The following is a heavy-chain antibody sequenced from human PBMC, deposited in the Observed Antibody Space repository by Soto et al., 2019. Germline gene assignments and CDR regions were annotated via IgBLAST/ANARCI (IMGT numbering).Heavy chain of an antibody. Sequence: SETLSLTSVVSGGSISNIHVWSWVRQPPGKGLEWIGEIYQSGTTDYNPSLKSRVTMSVDKSRNQLSLTLNSVTAADTAVYYCAILTYYYGSGPTGGVCGQGSTVTVSS. J-gene: IGHJ6*02. CDR2: IYQSGTT. CDR1: GGSISNIHV. V-gene: IGHV4-4*02. CDR3: AILTYYYGSGPTGGV. D-gene: IGHD3-10*01.